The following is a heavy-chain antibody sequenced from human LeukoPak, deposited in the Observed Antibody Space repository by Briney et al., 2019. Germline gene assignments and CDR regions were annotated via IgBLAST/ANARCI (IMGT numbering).Heavy chain of an antibody. CDR2: LSSSGGDT. D-gene: IGHD5-18*01. Sequence: GGSLRLSCAASGFTFSNYAMSWVRQAPAKGLEWVSALSSSGGDTFYADSVKGRFTISRDTSKNTLYLQMYSLRAEDTAVYYCARGSPGPTAMVPDYFDYWGQGTLVTVSS. CDR1: GFTFSNYA. CDR3: ARGSPGPTAMVPDYFDY. J-gene: IGHJ4*02. V-gene: IGHV3-23*01.